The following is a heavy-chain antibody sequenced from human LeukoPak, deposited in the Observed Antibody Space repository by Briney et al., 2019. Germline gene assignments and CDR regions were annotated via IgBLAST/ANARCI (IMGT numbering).Heavy chain of an antibody. D-gene: IGHD3-10*01. CDR2: IYYSGST. V-gene: IGHV4-59*08. Sequence: SETLSLTCTVSGGSMSTYYWSWTRQPPGKGLEWIGYIYYSGSTSYSPSLKSRVTISVDTSKNQVSLNLSSVTAADTAVYFCARSYYYGSGSYSRFDYWGQGTLVTVSS. J-gene: IGHJ4*02. CDR1: GGSMSTYY. CDR3: ARSYYYGSGSYSRFDY.